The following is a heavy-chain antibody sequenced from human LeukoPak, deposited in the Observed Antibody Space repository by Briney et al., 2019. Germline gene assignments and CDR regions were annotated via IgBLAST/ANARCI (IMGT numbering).Heavy chain of an antibody. V-gene: IGHV3-74*01. Sequence: GGSLRLSCAASGFTFSNYWMHWVRQAPGKGLVWVSRINSDGINTSYADSVKGRFTISRDNAKNTLNLQMNSLRAEDTAVYYCAKVTGDYWGQGTLVTVSS. CDR2: INSDGINT. D-gene: IGHD1-14*01. CDR3: AKVTGDY. CDR1: GFTFSNYW. J-gene: IGHJ4*02.